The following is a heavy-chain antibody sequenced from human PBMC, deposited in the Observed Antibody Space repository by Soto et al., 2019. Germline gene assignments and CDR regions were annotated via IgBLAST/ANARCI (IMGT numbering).Heavy chain of an antibody. V-gene: IGHV6-1*01. D-gene: IGHD1-26*01. J-gene: IGHJ4*02. CDR2: TYYRSKWYN. Sequence: PSQTLSFTCAISGDSVFSNTAAWNWIRQSPSSGLEWLGRTYYRSKWYNDYALSVKSRITINPDTSRNQFSLRLNYVTPAETAVYYCVRDVGFDFDYWGQGALVTVSS. CDR3: VRDVGFDFDY. CDR1: GDSVFSNTAA.